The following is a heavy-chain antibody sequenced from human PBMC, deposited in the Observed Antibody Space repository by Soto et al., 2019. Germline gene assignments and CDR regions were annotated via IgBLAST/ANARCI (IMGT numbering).Heavy chain of an antibody. J-gene: IGHJ4*02. CDR3: AKDLRPDGRYDLDS. D-gene: IGHD1-26*01. Sequence: EVQLLESGGGLAQPGGSLRLSCAASGFSFRIYAMNWVRQAPGKGLEWVSVMIGDGTSWDYADSVRGRFTISRDNSKNTLYLQMNNLRTEGTAVYYCAKDLRPDGRYDLDSWGQGTLVTVSS. CDR2: MIGDGTSW. V-gene: IGHV3-23*01. CDR1: GFSFRIYA.